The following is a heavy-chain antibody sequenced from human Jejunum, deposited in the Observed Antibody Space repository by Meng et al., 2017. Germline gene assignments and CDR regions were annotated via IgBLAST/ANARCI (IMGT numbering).Heavy chain of an antibody. CDR2: INRSGST. V-gene: IGHV4-34*01. Sequence: AFVTLSLTCAVRGGSFGTYYWHWFRQSPEKGLDWIGEINRSGSTSSNPSLKSRVAISMDTSKNQFFLRLDSVTAADTAVYYCARGRSIDFRLAKYDYWGQGTLVTVSS. J-gene: IGHJ4*02. D-gene: IGHD3-3*01. CDR1: GGSFGTYY. CDR3: ARGRSIDFRLAKYDY.